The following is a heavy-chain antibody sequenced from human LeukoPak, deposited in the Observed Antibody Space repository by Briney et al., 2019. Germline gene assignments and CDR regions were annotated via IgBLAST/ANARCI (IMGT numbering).Heavy chain of an antibody. CDR1: GFTFSSYW. D-gene: IGHD6-6*01. J-gene: IGHJ3*02. CDR3: ATLAASAAFDI. V-gene: IGHV3-74*01. CDR2: INSDGSST. Sequence: GGSLRLSCAASGFTFSSYWMHWIRQAPGKGLVWVSRINSDGSSTSYADSVKGRFTISRDNAKNTLYLQMNSLRAEDTAVYYCATLAASAAFDIWGQGTMVTVSS.